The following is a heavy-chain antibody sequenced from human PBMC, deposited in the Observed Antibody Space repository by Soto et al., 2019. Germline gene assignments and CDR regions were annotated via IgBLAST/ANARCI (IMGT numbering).Heavy chain of an antibody. D-gene: IGHD6-19*01. CDR3: TTPQYTSGWYNWFDP. CDR2: IKSKIDGGTT. V-gene: IGHV3-15*01. CDR1: GFTFSNAW. Sequence: PGGSLSLACAASGFTFSNAWMNWVRQAPGKGLEWVGRIKSKIDGGTTDYAAPVKGRFTISRDDSKNTLYLQMNSLKTEDTAVYYCTTPQYTSGWYNWFDPWGQGTLVTVSS. J-gene: IGHJ5*02.